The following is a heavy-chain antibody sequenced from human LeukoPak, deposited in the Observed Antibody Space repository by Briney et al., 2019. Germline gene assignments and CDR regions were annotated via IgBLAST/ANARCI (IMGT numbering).Heavy chain of an antibody. CDR1: GGSISSSSYY. CDR2: IYYSGST. D-gene: IGHD3-9*01. V-gene: IGHV4-39*07. Sequence: SETLSLTCTVSGGSISSSSYYWGWIRQPPGKGLEWIGSIYYSGSTYYNPSLKSRVTISVDTSKNQFSLKLSSVTAADTAVYYCAREFYDILTGYGSAFDIWGQGTMVTVSS. CDR3: AREFYDILTGYGSAFDI. J-gene: IGHJ3*02.